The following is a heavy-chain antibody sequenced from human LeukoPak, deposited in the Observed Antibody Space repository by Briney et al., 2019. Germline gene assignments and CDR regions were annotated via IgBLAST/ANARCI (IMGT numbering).Heavy chain of an antibody. J-gene: IGHJ4*02. CDR1: GVSFSSYD. CDR3: ARGSRDLYYFDY. V-gene: IGHV4-59*01. CDR2: IYYIGGT. D-gene: IGHD2-15*01. Sequence: WGTLSLTCTVSGVSFSSYDWSWVRQAPGKGLEWIWDIYYIGGTKYTPSLKSRFIISVDTAKTSFSLKLNSLSAADTAVYYCARGSRDLYYFDYWGQGPLVTVSS.